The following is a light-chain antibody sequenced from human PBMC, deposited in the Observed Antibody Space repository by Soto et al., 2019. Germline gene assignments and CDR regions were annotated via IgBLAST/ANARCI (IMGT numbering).Light chain of an antibody. J-gene: IGKJ4*01. CDR2: DAS. CDR3: QQRANWLT. CDR1: QSIGRY. V-gene: IGKV3-11*01. Sequence: EILLTQSPATLSLSPGGRVTLSCRASQSIGRYLAWYQHKPGQAPRLLIYDASNRATGIPARFSGSGSGTDFTLTISSLEPEDFADYYCQQRANWLTFGGGTKVEIK.